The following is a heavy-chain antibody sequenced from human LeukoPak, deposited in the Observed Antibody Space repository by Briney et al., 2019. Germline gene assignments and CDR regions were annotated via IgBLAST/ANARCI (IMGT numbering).Heavy chain of an antibody. J-gene: IGHJ4*02. Sequence: GGSLRLSCAASGFTFDDYAMHWVRQAPGKGLEWVSLISWDGGSTYYADSVKGRFTISRDNSKNSLYLQMNSLRAEDTALYYCAKDNAYGSGSYCDYWGQGALVTVSS. CDR3: AKDNAYGSGSYCDY. CDR1: GFTFDDYA. D-gene: IGHD3-10*01. V-gene: IGHV3-43D*03. CDR2: ISWDGGST.